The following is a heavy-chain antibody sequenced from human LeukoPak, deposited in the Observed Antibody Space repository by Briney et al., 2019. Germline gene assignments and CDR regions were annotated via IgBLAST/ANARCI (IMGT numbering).Heavy chain of an antibody. V-gene: IGHV3-11*04. CDR1: GFTFSDYY. D-gene: IGHD5-24*01. CDR2: ISSGGSTI. J-gene: IGHJ6*03. Sequence: PGGSLRLSCAASGFTFSDYYMSWIRQAPGKGLEWVSYISSGGSTIYYADSVKGRFTISRDNAKNSLYLQMNSLRAEDTAVYYCARDPVEMATIGDYYYMDVWGKGTTVTVSS. CDR3: ARDPVEMATIGDYYYMDV.